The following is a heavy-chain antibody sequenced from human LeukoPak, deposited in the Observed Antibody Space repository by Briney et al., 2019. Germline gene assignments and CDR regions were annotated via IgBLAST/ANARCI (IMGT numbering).Heavy chain of an antibody. CDR2: ISYDGSNK. D-gene: IGHD6-13*01. J-gene: IGHJ4*02. CDR1: GFTFSSYA. CDR3: ARDLTRQLVRYFDY. V-gene: IGHV3-30-3*01. Sequence: SLRLSCAASGFTFSSYAMHWVRQAPGKGLEWVAVISYDGSNKYYADSVKGRFTISRDNSKNTLYLQMNSLRAEDTAVYYCARDLTRQLVRYFDYWGQGTLVTVSS.